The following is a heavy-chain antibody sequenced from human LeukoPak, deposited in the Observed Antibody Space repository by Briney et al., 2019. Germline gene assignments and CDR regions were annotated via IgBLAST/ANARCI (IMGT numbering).Heavy chain of an antibody. CDR2: IYYSGST. J-gene: IGHJ4*02. D-gene: IGHD3-9*01. CDR3: AMRYFDWLTENDY. V-gene: IGHV4-59*01. Sequence: SETLSLTCTVSGGSISSYYWSWIRQPPGKGLKWIGYIYYSGSTNYNPSLKSRVTISVDTSKNQFSLKLSSVTAADTAVYYCAMRYFDWLTENDYWGQGTLVTVSS. CDR1: GGSISSYY.